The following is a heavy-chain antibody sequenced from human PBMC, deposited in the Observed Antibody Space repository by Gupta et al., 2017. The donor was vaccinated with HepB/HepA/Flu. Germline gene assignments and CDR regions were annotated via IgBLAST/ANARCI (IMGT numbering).Heavy chain of an antibody. J-gene: IGHJ4*02. CDR3: ARMGLRIVACLDY. CDR2: INLSGST. Sequence: QVQLQQWGAGLLKPSETLSLTCAVYGGSFSVYSWSWIRQPPGKGLEWIGEINLSGSTNYNPSLKSRVTISVDTSKNQFSLKLSSVTAADTAVYYCARMGLRIVACLDYWGQGTLVTVSS. V-gene: IGHV4-34*01. D-gene: IGHD3-22*01. CDR1: GGSFSVYS.